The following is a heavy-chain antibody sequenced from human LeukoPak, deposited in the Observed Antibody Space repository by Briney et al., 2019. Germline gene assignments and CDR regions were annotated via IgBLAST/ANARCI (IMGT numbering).Heavy chain of an antibody. CDR2: IYYSGST. J-gene: IGHJ4*02. D-gene: IGHD3-10*01. CDR3: ARSELLWFGRVNSGFDY. CDR1: GGSFSSYY. Sequence: ASETLSLTRTVSGGSFSSYYWSWIRQPPGKGLEWIGYIYYSGSTNYNPSLKSRVTISLDTSKNQFSLKLSSVTAADTAVYYCARSELLWFGRVNSGFDYWGQGTLVTVSS. V-gene: IGHV4-59*01.